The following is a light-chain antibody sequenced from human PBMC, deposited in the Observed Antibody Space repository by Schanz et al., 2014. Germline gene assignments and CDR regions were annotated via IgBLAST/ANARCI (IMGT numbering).Light chain of an antibody. J-gene: IGKJ4*01. CDR1: QGVSTN. Sequence: EIVMTQSPATLSVSPGESVTLSCRASQGVSTNLAWYQQKPGQAPRLLIYAASNRATGIPARFSGSGSGTDFTLTISSLEPEDFAVYYCQQRFNWPPLTFGGGTKVEIK. V-gene: IGKV3-11*01. CDR2: AAS. CDR3: QQRFNWPPLT.